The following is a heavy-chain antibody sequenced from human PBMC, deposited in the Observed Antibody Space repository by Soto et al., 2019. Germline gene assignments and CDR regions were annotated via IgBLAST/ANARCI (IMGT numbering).Heavy chain of an antibody. CDR1: GGSFSGYY. Sequence: QVQLQQWGAGLLKPSETLSLTCAVYGGSFSGYYWSWIRQPPGKGLEWIGEINHSGSTNYNPSLKSRVTISVDTSKNQFSLKLSSVTAADTAVYYCARRFPRGHIRIDIWGQGTMVTVSS. J-gene: IGHJ3*02. D-gene: IGHD2-21*01. CDR2: INHSGST. CDR3: ARRFPRGHIRIDI. V-gene: IGHV4-34*01.